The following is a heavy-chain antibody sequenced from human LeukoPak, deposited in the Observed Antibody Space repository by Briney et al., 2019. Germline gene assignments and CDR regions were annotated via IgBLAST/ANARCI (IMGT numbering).Heavy chain of an antibody. CDR1: GFTFSSYG. CDR2: IWYDASNK. D-gene: IGHD3-22*01. J-gene: IGHJ5*02. Sequence: GGSLRLSCAASGFTFSSYGMHWVRQAPGKGLEWVAVIWYDASNKYYADSVKGRFAISRDNSKNTLYLQMNSLRAEDTAVYYCAKAGASSGYRYNWFDPWGQGTLVTVSS. V-gene: IGHV3-33*06. CDR3: AKAGASSGYRYNWFDP.